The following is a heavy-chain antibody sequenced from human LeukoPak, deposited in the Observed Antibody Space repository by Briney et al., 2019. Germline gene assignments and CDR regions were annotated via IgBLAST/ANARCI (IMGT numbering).Heavy chain of an antibody. CDR1: GGSISSGSYY. Sequence: SQTLSLTCTVSGGSISSGSYYWSWIRQPAGKGLEWIGRINTSGRTDYNPSLKSRVTISVDTSKNQFSLKLSSVTAADTAVYYCARDPSPSYYYGSGSYPDYYYYYMDVWGKGTTVTVSS. CDR2: INTSGRT. CDR3: ARDPSPSYYYGSGSYPDYYYYYMDV. V-gene: IGHV4-61*02. D-gene: IGHD3-10*01. J-gene: IGHJ6*03.